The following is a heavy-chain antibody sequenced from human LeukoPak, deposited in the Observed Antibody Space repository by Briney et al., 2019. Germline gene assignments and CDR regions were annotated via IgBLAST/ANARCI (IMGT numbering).Heavy chain of an antibody. CDR1: GGSFSGDY. V-gene: IGHV4-34*01. Sequence: SETLSLTCAVYGGSFSGDYWNWIRRPPGKGLEWIGEINHSGSTNSNPSLKSRVTISVDRSKNQFSLKLSSVTAADTAVYYCARRPRYSSGWYYFDSWGQGTLVTVSS. D-gene: IGHD6-19*01. J-gene: IGHJ4*02. CDR3: ARRPRYSSGWYYFDS. CDR2: INHSGST.